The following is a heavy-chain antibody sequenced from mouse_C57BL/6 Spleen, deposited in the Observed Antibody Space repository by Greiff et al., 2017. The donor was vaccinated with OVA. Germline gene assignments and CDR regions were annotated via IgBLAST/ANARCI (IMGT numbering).Heavy chain of an antibody. D-gene: IGHD1-1*01. J-gene: IGHJ1*03. CDR3: ARHLTTVAAKGYFDV. V-gene: IGHV1-81*01. CDR2: IYPRSGNT. CDR1: GYTFSSYG. Sequence: QVQLQQSGAELARPGASVKLSCKASGYTFSSYGISWVKQRTGQGLEWIGEIYPRSGNTYYNEKFKGKATLTADKSSSTAYMELRSLTSEDSAVYYCARHLTTVAAKGYFDVWGTGTTVTVSS.